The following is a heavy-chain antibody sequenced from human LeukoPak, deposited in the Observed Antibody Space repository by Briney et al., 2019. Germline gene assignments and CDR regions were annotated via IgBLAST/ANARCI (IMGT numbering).Heavy chain of an antibody. CDR3: ARNLSYYYDSSGYYRGDWYFDL. CDR1: GFTFDDYG. J-gene: IGHJ2*01. Sequence: GRSLRLSCAASGFTFDDYGMTWVRQAPGKGLEWVSGINWNGGSTGYADSVKGRFTISRDNAKNSLYLQMNSLRAEDTALYYCARNLSYYYDSSGYYRGDWYFDLWGRGTLVTVSS. V-gene: IGHV3-20*04. D-gene: IGHD3-22*01. CDR2: INWNGGST.